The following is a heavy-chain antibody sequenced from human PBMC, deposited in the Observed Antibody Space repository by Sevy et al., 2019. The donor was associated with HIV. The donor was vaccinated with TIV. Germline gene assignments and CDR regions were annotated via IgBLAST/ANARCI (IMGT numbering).Heavy chain of an antibody. CDR3: VRAIAAPTSF. J-gene: IGHJ4*02. CDR2: INQDGSTK. Sequence: GGSLRLSCAASGFSFSWYWMSWVRQTPEKGLEWVANINQDGSTKYHVDSLKGRFTISRDNAKNLVFLQMTNLGAEDTALYYCVRAIAAPTSFWGRGTLVTVSS. CDR1: GFSFSWYW. V-gene: IGHV3-7*04. D-gene: IGHD6-13*01.